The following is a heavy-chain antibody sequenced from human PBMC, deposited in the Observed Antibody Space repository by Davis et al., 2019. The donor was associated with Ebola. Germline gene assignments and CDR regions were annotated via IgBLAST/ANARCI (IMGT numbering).Heavy chain of an antibody. V-gene: IGHV1-2*06. D-gene: IGHD3-22*01. CDR2: INPNSGGT. CDR1: GYTFTGYY. CDR3: ASSASLIVVAPFDY. J-gene: IGHJ4*02. Sequence: AASVKVSCKASGYTFTGYYMHWVRQAPGQGLEWMGRINPNSGGTNYAQKFQGRVTMTRDTSISTAYMELSRLRSDDTAVYYCASSASLIVVAPFDYWGQGTLVTVSS.